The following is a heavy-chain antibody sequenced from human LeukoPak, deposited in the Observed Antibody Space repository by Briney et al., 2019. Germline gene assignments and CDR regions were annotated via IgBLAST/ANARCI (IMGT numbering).Heavy chain of an antibody. CDR1: GGTFSSYA. CDR3: ARGRIVVVPADPYYYYYYMDV. J-gene: IGHJ6*03. Sequence: ASVKVSCKASGGTFSSYAISWVRQAPGQGLEWMGGIIPIFGTANYAQKFQGRVTITADESTSTAYMELSSLRSEDTAVYYCARGRIVVVPADPYYYYYYMDVWGKGTTVTISS. D-gene: IGHD2-2*01. CDR2: IIPIFGTA. V-gene: IGHV1-69*13.